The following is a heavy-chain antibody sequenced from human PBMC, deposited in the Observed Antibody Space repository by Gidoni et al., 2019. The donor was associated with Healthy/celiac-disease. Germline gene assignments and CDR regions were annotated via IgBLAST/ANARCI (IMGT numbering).Heavy chain of an antibody. CDR3: ARTADSGYARGGRWFDP. D-gene: IGHD5-12*01. V-gene: IGHV4-34*01. J-gene: IGHJ5*02. CDR2: VNHSGST. Sequence: QVQLQQWGAGLLTPSETLSLTCAVYGGSFSGYYWSWIRQPPGKGLEWIGEVNHSGSTNYNPSLKSRVTISVDTSKNQFSLKLSSVTAADTAVYYCARTADSGYARGGRWFDPWGQGTLVTVSS. CDR1: GGSFSGYY.